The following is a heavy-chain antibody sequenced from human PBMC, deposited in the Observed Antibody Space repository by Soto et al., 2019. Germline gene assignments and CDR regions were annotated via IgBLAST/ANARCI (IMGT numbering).Heavy chain of an antibody. CDR2: INHSGST. CDR3: ARDRYGDPSAPDY. V-gene: IGHV4-34*01. D-gene: IGHD4-17*01. J-gene: IGHJ4*02. Sequence: QVQLQQWGAGLLKPSETLSLTCAVYGGSFSGYYWSWIRQPPGKGLEWIGEINHSGSTNYNPSLKSRVTISVDTSKNQFSLKLSSVTAADTAVYYCARDRYGDPSAPDYWGQGTLVTVSS. CDR1: GGSFSGYY.